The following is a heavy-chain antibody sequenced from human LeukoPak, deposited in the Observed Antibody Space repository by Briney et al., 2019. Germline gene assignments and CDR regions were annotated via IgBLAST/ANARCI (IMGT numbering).Heavy chain of an antibody. D-gene: IGHD5-12*01. V-gene: IGHV4-39*01. CDR2: IYYSGST. CDR1: GGSISSSSYY. J-gene: IGHJ4*02. CDR3: ARMGGYDLSDY. Sequence: SETLSLTCTVSGGSISSSSYYWGWIRQPPGKGLEWIGSIYYSGSTYYNPSLKSRVTISVDTSKNQFSLKLSSVTAADTAVYYCARMGGYDLSDYWGQGTLVTVSS.